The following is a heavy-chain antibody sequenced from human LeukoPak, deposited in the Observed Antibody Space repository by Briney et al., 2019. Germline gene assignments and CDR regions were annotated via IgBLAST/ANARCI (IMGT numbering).Heavy chain of an antibody. CDR2: ISTSGDIT. J-gene: IGHJ4*02. CDR3: ARQLGYCSDGSCYFDY. D-gene: IGHD2-15*01. CDR1: GFSFSNYA. Sequence: GGSLRLSCAASGFSFSNYALSWVRQAPGRGLEWVSAISTSGDITYDADSVKGRFTISRDNSKNILYLEMNSLRADVTAVYHCARQLGYCSDGSCYFDYWGQGTLVTVSS. V-gene: IGHV3-23*01.